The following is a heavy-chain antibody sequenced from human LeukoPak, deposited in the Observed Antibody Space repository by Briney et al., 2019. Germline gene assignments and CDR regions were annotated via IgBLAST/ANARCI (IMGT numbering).Heavy chain of an antibody. J-gene: IGHJ4*02. V-gene: IGHV3-21*01. CDR1: GFTFSSYS. D-gene: IGHD4-23*01. CDR2: ISSSSSYT. Sequence: PGGSLRLSCAASGFTFSSYSMNWVRQAPGKGLEWVSSISSSSSYTYYADSVKGRFTISRDNAKNSLYLQMNSLRAEDTAVYYCEVVTYYFDYWGQGTLVTVSS. CDR3: EVVTYYFDY.